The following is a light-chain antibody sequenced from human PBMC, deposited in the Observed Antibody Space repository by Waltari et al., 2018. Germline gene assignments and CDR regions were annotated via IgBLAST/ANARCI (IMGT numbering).Light chain of an antibody. J-gene: IGKJ4*01. CDR1: QGVGNS. CDR2: AAS. Sequence: DIQMTQSPSSLSASFGDRVTITCRASQGVGNSLAWYQQKPGKAPKLLLYAASRLESGVPSRFSGSGSGTDYTLTFISLQSEDVATDYCQQYYSKPLTFGGGTKVEIK. V-gene: IGKV1-NL1*01. CDR3: QQYYSKPLT.